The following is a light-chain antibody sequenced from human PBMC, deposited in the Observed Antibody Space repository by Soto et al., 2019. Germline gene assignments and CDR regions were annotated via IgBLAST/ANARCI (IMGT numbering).Light chain of an antibody. Sequence: EIVITQSPATLSVSPGERATLSCRASQSVSSNLAWYKQKPGQAPRPLIYGVSSRETGIPERFSGSGSGTEFTLTISRLEPEDVAVYYCQQYDSSTRTFGQGTKVDIK. J-gene: IGKJ1*01. V-gene: IGKV3-20*01. CDR1: QSVSSN. CDR2: GVS. CDR3: QQYDSSTRT.